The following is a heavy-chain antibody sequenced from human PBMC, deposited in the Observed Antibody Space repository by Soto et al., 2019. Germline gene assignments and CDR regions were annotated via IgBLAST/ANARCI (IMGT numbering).Heavy chain of an antibody. CDR1: GFTFSRHG. J-gene: IGHJ6*02. D-gene: IGHD5-12*01. V-gene: IGHV3-33*01. CDR2: IWYDGSNK. Sequence: QVQVVESGGGVVQPGRSLRLSCEASGFTFSRHGMHWVRQAPGKGLEWVAFIWYDGSNKKYADSVKGRFTVSRDDVKNTVYLQMKSLRVEDTAIYYCARDLEFVDIVSTIVHHYSSSGMDVWGQGTTVTVSS. CDR3: ARDLEFVDIVSTIVHHYSSSGMDV.